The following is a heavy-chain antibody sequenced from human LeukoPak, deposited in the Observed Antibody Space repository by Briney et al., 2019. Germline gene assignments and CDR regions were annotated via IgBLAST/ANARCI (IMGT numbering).Heavy chain of an antibody. CDR3: AREGYYDSSGYYYVLY. Sequence: SETLSLTCTVSGGSISSSSYYWGWIRQPPGKGLEWIGSIYYSGSTYYNPSLKSRVTISVDTSKNQFSLKLGSVTAADTAVYYCAREGYYDSSGYYYVLYWGQGTLVTVSS. J-gene: IGHJ4*02. CDR1: GGSISSSSYY. V-gene: IGHV4-39*07. CDR2: IYYSGST. D-gene: IGHD3-22*01.